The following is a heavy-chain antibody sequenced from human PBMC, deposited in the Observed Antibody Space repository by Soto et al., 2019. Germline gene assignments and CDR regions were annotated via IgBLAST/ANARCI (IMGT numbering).Heavy chain of an antibody. CDR1: GFTFSSYA. Sequence: GGSLILSCAASGFTFSSYAMSWVRQAPGKGLEWVSAISGSGGSTYYADSVKGRFTISRDNSKNTLYLQMNSLRDEDTAVYYCAREAGTWHLPLNWFDPWGQGTLVTGSS. CDR2: ISGSGGST. CDR3: AREAGTWHLPLNWFDP. V-gene: IGHV3-23*01. D-gene: IGHD6-19*01. J-gene: IGHJ5*02.